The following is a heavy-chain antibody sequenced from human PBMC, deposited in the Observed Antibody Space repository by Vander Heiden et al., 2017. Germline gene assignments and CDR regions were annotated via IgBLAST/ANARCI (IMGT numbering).Heavy chain of an antibody. Sequence: QVQLVESGGGVVQPGRSLRLSCAASGFTFSSHGMDWVRQAPGKGLEWVAVIWYDGSNKYYADSVKGRFTISRDNSKNTLYLQMNSLRAEDTAVYYCARDGPLGFGDPPAPFDYWGQGTLVTVSS. CDR1: GFTFSSHG. CDR2: IWYDGSNK. CDR3: ARDGPLGFGDPPAPFDY. D-gene: IGHD3-10*01. V-gene: IGHV3-33*01. J-gene: IGHJ4*02.